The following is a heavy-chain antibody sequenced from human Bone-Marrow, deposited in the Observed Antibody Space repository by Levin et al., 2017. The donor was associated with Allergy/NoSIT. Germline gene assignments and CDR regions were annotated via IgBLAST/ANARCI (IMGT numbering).Heavy chain of an antibody. CDR1: GFTFSSYG. Sequence: GESLKISCAASGFTFSSYGMHWVRQAPGKGLEWVAVISYDGSNKYYADSVKGRFTISRDNSKNTLYLQMNSLRAEDTAVYYCAKDRLPGIAAAGIDYWGQGTLVTVSS. J-gene: IGHJ4*02. CDR3: AKDRLPGIAAAGIDY. CDR2: ISYDGSNK. D-gene: IGHD6-13*01. V-gene: IGHV3-30*18.